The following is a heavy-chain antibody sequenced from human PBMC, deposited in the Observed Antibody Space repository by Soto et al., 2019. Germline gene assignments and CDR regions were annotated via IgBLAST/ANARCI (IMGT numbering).Heavy chain of an antibody. CDR1: GFSLNTGRMG. CDR3: ARIFTQTTSWFDP. Sequence: QVTLKESGPVLVKPTETLTLTCTVSGFSLNTGRMGVSWIRQPPGKALEWLAHIFLNDEKSYTTSLNSRLTISKDTSKSPVVLTMTNMDPVDTATYYCARIFTQTTSWFDPWGQGTLVTVSS. CDR2: IFLNDEK. J-gene: IGHJ5*02. D-gene: IGHD4-17*01. V-gene: IGHV2-26*01.